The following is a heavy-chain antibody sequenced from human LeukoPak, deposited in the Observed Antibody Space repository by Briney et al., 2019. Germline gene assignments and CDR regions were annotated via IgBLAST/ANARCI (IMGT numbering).Heavy chain of an antibody. V-gene: IGHV3-49*04. D-gene: IGHD3-16*01. J-gene: IGHJ4*02. CDR3: ARGERDFDY. Sequence: PGRSLRLSCTVSGLTFGDSAMTWVRPAPGKGLEWVGCTRSKAYGGTTEYAASVKGRFTISRDDSKSIAYLRMDSLKTEDTAVYYCARGERDFDYWGQGTLVTVSS. CDR2: TRSKAYGGTT. CDR1: GLTFGDSA.